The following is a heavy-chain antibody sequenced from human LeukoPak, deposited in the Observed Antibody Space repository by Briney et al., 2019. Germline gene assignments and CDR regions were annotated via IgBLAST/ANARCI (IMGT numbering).Heavy chain of an antibody. CDR1: GFTFSSYW. Sequence: RGSLRLSCAASGFTFSSYWMHWVRQAPGKGLVWVSRINSDGSSTSYADSVKGRFTISRDNAKNTLYLQMNSLRAEDTAVYYCAREPMGTFHFDYWGQGTLVTVSS. V-gene: IGHV3-74*01. CDR3: AREPMGTFHFDY. CDR2: INSDGSST. D-gene: IGHD3-10*01. J-gene: IGHJ4*02.